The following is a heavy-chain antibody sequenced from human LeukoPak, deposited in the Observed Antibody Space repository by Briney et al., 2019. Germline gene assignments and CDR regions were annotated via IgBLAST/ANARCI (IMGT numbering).Heavy chain of an antibody. J-gene: IGHJ3*02. CDR3: TKGTIVVVLQPGPFDM. CDR1: GFTFNTYV. CDR2: ISDSGGSA. Sequence: GGSLRLSCAASGFTFNTYVMSWVRQAPGKGLEWVSAISDSGGSASYADSVKGRFTISRDNSKNTLYLQMNSLRAEDTALYYCTKGTIVVVLQPGPFDMWGQGTLVTVSS. D-gene: IGHD3-22*01. V-gene: IGHV3-23*01.